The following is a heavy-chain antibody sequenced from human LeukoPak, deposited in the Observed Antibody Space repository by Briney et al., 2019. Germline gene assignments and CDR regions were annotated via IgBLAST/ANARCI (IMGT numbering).Heavy chain of an antibody. V-gene: IGHV3-9*01. CDR2: ISWNSGSI. Sequence: GGSLRLSCAASGFTFDDYAMHWVRQAPGKGLEWVSGISWNSGSIGYADSVKGRFTISRDNAKNSLYLQMNSLRAEDTALYYCAKPAQWLAHSDAFDIWGQGTMVTVSS. J-gene: IGHJ3*02. D-gene: IGHD6-19*01. CDR3: AKPAQWLAHSDAFDI. CDR1: GFTFDDYA.